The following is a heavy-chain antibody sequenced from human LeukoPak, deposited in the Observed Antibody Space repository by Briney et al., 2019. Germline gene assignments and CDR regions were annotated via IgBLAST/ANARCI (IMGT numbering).Heavy chain of an antibody. J-gene: IGHJ5*02. CDR1: GGSFSGYY. CDR2: INHSGST. Sequence: SETLSLTCAVYGGSFSGYYWSWIRQPPGKGLEWIGEINHSGSTNCNPSLKSRVTISVDTSKNQFSLKLSSVTAADTAVYYCARGYIVVVPAARYNWFDPWGQGTLVTVSS. D-gene: IGHD2-2*01. CDR3: ARGYIVVVPAARYNWFDP. V-gene: IGHV4-34*01.